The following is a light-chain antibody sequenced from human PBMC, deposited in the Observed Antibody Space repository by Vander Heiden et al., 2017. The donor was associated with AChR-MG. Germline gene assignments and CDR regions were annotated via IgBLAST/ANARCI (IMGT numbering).Light chain of an antibody. CDR2: YNA. V-gene: IGLV3-21*04. Sequence: SYVLTPPPSVSVAPGQMDGITCEGHHIGTKCVHWYRQKVGQAPPLVIFYNADRPSGIPDRFSGSNSGNTATLTISRVEAGDEDDDYGQVWDGTNGHLVVFGGGTKLTVL. CDR1: HIGTKC. J-gene: IGLJ2*01. CDR3: QVWDGTNGHLVV.